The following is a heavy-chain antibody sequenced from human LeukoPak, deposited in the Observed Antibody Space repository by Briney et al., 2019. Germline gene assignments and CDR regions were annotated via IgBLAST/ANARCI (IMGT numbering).Heavy chain of an antibody. CDR3: AKDARSSGWYKFYFQH. V-gene: IGHV3-23*01. Sequence: GGSLRLSCAASGFTFSSYAMSWVRQAPGKGLEWVSAISGSGGSTYYADSVKGRFTISRDNSKNTLYLQMNSLRAEDTAVYYCAKDARSSGWYKFYFQHWGQGTLVTVSS. CDR1: GFTFSSYA. D-gene: IGHD6-19*01. J-gene: IGHJ1*01. CDR2: ISGSGGST.